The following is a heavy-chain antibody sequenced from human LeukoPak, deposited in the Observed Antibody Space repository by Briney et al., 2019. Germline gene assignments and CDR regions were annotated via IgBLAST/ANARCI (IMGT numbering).Heavy chain of an antibody. D-gene: IGHD3-10*01. V-gene: IGHV4-34*01. Sequence: PSETLSLTCAVHGGSFSGYYWSWIRQPPGKGLEWIGEINHSGSTNYNPSLKSRVTISVDTSKNQFSLKLSSVTAADTAVYYCAREGRFYYGSGADYWGQGTLVTVSS. J-gene: IGHJ4*02. CDR3: AREGRFYYGSGADY. CDR2: INHSGST. CDR1: GGSFSGYY.